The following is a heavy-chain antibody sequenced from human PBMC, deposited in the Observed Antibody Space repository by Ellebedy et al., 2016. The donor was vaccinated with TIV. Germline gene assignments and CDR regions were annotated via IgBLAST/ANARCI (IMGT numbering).Heavy chain of an antibody. D-gene: IGHD6-13*01. J-gene: IGHJ4*02. Sequence: PGGSLRLSCAASGFTVSRNYMGWVRQAPGKGLEWVSLFSSGGMTYYTDSVKCRCTISRDTSRNPGNLQMSSLRAEDTAIYYCARRGEGSSSWYGDYYFDFWGQGTLVTVSS. CDR3: ARRGEGSSSWYGDYYFDF. CDR1: GFTVSRNY. CDR2: FSSGGMT. V-gene: IGHV3-53*01.